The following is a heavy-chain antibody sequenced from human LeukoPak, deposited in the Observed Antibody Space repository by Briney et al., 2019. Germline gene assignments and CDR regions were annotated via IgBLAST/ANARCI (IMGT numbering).Heavy chain of an antibody. Sequence: GGSLRLSCAASGFTFSGYAMNWVRQTPGKGLEWVSFISNEGVSTYYADSVKGRFTISRDNAKNSLYLQMNSLRAEDTAVYYCASDFFYYYDSSGHDAFDIWGQGTMVTVSS. CDR1: GFTFSGYA. D-gene: IGHD3-22*01. J-gene: IGHJ3*02. CDR2: ISNEGVST. V-gene: IGHV3-23*01. CDR3: ASDFFYYYDSSGHDAFDI.